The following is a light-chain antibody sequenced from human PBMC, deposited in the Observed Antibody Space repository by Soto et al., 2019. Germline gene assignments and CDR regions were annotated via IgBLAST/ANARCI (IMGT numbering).Light chain of an antibody. CDR2: DVS. Sequence: QSVLTQPRSVSGSPGQSVTISCTGASSDVGTYNFVSWYQQHPDKAPRVIIHDVSQRPSGVPDRFSGSKSGNTASLTISGLQAEDEADYYCCSYAGRYTFVFGTGTKLTVL. CDR3: CSYAGRYTFV. J-gene: IGLJ1*01. V-gene: IGLV2-11*01. CDR1: SSDVGTYNF.